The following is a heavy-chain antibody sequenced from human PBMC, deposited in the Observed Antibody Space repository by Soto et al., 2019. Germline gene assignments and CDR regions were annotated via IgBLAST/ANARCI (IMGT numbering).Heavy chain of an antibody. D-gene: IGHD3-10*01. J-gene: IGHJ4*02. CDR1: GFSLSTTGVG. CDR2: IYWDDDK. V-gene: IGHV2-5*02. CDR3: AHRDGFGEFKY. Sequence: SGPTLVNPTQTLTLTCTFSGFSLSTTGVGVGWIRQPPGKALDWLALIYWDDDKRYSPSLKSRLTITKDTSKNQVVLTMTNMDPIDTATYYCAHRDGFGEFKYWGQGTLVTVSS.